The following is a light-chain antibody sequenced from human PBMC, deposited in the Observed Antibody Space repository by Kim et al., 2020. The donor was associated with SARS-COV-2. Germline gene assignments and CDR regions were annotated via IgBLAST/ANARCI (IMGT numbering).Light chain of an antibody. Sequence: ASVGDRVTISCRARQSISNYLNWYLQKPGKAPKLLMYDAFSLESGVPSRFSGSGSGTNFTLTISSLQPEDFATYYCQESYSSLWTFGQGTKVDIK. CDR2: DAF. J-gene: IGKJ1*01. V-gene: IGKV1-39*01. CDR1: QSISNY. CDR3: QESYSSLWT.